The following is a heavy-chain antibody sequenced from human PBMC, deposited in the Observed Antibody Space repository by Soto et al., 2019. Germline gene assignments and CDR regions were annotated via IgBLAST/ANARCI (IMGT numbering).Heavy chain of an antibody. CDR3: ARREERELGIIVGAFDI. Sequence: GESLKISCKGSGYSFTSYWIGWVRQMPGKGLEWMGIIYPGDSDTRYSPSSQGQVTVSADKSISTAYLQWSSLKASDTAMYYCARREERELGIIVGAFDIWGQGTMVTVSS. J-gene: IGHJ3*02. CDR1: GYSFTSYW. D-gene: IGHD7-27*01. V-gene: IGHV5-51*01. CDR2: IYPGDSDT.